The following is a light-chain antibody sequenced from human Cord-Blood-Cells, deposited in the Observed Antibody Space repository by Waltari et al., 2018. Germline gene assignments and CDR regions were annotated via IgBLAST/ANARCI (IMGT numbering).Light chain of an antibody. Sequence: EIVLIQSPDTLSLSPGERATLSCRASQRVRSYLAWYQQKPGQAPRLLIYDASNRATGIPARFSGSGSGTDFTLTISSLEPEDFAVYYCQQRSNWPLTFGGGTKVEIK. V-gene: IGKV3-11*01. CDR3: QQRSNWPLT. J-gene: IGKJ4*01. CDR2: DAS. CDR1: QRVRSY.